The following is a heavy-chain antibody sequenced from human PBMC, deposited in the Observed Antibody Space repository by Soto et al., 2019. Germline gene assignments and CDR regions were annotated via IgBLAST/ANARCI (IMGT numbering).Heavy chain of an antibody. Sequence: TLPLTCAVSGGSITSCGYSWSWIRQSPGQGLEWIGYIYQSGSAFYNPSLKTRVTILVDRSKNQFSLNLTSVTAADTAVYYCARAFYGVDLWGQGTPVTVSS. CDR3: ARAFYGVDL. CDR1: GGSITSCGYS. V-gene: IGHV4-30-2*06. J-gene: IGHJ6*02. CDR2: IYQSGSA.